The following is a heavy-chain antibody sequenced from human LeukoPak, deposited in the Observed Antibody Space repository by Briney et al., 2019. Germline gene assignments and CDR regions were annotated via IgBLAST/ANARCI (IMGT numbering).Heavy chain of an antibody. CDR3: ARAYSSSWDAFDY. Sequence: SETLSLTCTVSGGSSSSYYWSGIRQPPGKGLEWIGYMYSSGSTNYNPSLKSRVTISVDTSKSQFSLKLSSVTAADTAMYYCARAYSSSWDAFDYWGQGTLVTVSS. CDR2: MYSSGST. CDR1: GGSSSSYY. D-gene: IGHD6-13*01. J-gene: IGHJ4*02. V-gene: IGHV4-59*01.